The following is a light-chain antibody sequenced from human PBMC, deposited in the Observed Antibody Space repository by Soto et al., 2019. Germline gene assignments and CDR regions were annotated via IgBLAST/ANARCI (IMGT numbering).Light chain of an antibody. V-gene: IGLV2-8*01. Sequence: QSVLTQPASVSGSPGQSITISCSGTTTDVGGYNYVSWYQHHPGKAPQLIIYEVTKRPSGVSDRFSGSKSGNTASLTVSGLQAEDEADYYCSSYAGGNKVLFGGGTKLTVL. J-gene: IGLJ2*01. CDR1: TTDVGGYNY. CDR2: EVT. CDR3: SSYAGGNKVL.